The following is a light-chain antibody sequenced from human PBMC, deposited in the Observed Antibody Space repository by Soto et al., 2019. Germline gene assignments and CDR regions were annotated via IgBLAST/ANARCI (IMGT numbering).Light chain of an antibody. Sequence: DIQMTQSPSSLSASVGDRVTITCRASQSITGYLNCYQQKPGKVPKLLIYAASTLQSGVPSRFSGSGSGTDFTLTLSSLQAEDSATYYCQQSFIAPWTFGQGTKVDIK. J-gene: IGKJ1*01. V-gene: IGKV1-39*01. CDR3: QQSFIAPWT. CDR2: AAS. CDR1: QSITGY.